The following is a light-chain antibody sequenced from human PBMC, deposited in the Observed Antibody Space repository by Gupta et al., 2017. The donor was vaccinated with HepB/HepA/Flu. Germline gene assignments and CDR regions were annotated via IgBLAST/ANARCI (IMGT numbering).Light chain of an antibody. V-gene: IGKV2-28*01. J-gene: IGKJ1*01. CDR3: SLALQNART. CDR1: QSLLHSNGYNY. Sequence: DIVMTQSPLSLPVTPGEPASISCRASQSLLHSNGYNYLDWYLQKPGQSPQLLLYLGSKPLPGVPHTISGSRSGGAFRLKIIRVVAPDVGVTYCSLALQNARTFGQGTKVEIK. CDR2: LGS.